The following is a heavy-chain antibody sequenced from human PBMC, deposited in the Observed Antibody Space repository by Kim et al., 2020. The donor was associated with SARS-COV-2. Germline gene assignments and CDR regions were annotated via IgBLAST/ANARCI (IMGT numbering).Heavy chain of an antibody. V-gene: IGHV3-30*07. D-gene: IGHD3-3*01. Sequence: GRFTISRDNSKNTLYLQMNSLRAEDTAVYYCARDVLRFLEWKPHNDAFDIWGQGTMVTVSS. J-gene: IGHJ3*02. CDR3: ARDVLRFLEWKPHNDAFDI.